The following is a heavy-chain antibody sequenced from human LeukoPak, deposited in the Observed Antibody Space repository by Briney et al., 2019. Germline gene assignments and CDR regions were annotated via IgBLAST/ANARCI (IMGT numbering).Heavy chain of an antibody. CDR3: ARGLVPGGLYVDF. CDR2: ITNDGSST. CDR1: GLTFSSHW. D-gene: IGHD2-2*02. J-gene: IGHJ4*02. V-gene: IGHV3-74*01. Sequence: PGGSLRLSCAASGLTFSSHWMHWVRQAPGKGLVWVSRITNDGSSTTYADSVKGRFTISRDNAKNSLYLQTDSLRAEDTAVYYCARGLVPGGLYVDFWGQGTLVTVSS.